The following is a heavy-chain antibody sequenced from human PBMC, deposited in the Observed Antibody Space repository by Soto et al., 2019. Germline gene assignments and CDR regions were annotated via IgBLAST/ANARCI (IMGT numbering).Heavy chain of an antibody. CDR1: GFTFDDYT. CDR3: AKGGDYWYFDL. D-gene: IGHD3-16*01. V-gene: IGHV3-43*01. CDR2: ISWDGGTT. Sequence: EMQLVESGGVVVQPGGSLRLSCAASGFTFDDYTMHWVRQVPGKGLDWVSTISWDGGTTYYADSVKGRFTISRDNSKSSLYLQMNGLTTEDSGIYYCAKGGDYWYFDLWGRGILATVSS. J-gene: IGHJ2*01.